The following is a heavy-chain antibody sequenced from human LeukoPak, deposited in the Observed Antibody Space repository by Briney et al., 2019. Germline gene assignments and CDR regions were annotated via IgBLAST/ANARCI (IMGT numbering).Heavy chain of an antibody. CDR1: GGSFSAYY. J-gene: IGHJ6*02. V-gene: IGHV4-34*01. D-gene: IGHD3-10*01. CDR2: INHSGST. Sequence: SETLSLTCAVYGGSFSAYYWSWIRQPPGNGLEWIGEINHSGSTNYHPSLKSRVTISVDTSKNQFSLKLSSVTAADTAVYYCARAIVRGVISYSYYGMDVWGQGTTVTVSS. CDR3: ARAIVRGVISYSYYGMDV.